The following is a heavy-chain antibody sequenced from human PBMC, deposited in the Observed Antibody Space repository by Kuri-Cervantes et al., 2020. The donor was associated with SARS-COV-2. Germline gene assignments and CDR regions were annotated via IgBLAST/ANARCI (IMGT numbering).Heavy chain of an antibody. D-gene: IGHD4-11*01. CDR2: ISYDGSNK. V-gene: IGHV3-30-3*01. J-gene: IGHJ4*02. Sequence: GESLKILCAASGFTFSSYAMHWVRQAPGKGLEGVAVISYDGSNKYYADSVKGRFTISRDNSKNTLYLQMNSLRAEDTALYYCTREAYDYNMGFDSWGQGTLVTVSS. CDR3: TREAYDYNMGFDS. CDR1: GFTFSSYA.